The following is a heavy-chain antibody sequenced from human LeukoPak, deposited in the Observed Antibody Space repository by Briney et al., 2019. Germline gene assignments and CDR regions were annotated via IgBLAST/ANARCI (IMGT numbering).Heavy chain of an antibody. Sequence: KSGGSLRLSCAASGFTFSGYSMNWVRQAPGKGLEWVSSISSSSSYIYYADSVKGRFTISRDNAKNSLYLQMNSLRAEDTAVYYCAREGGWNAFDIWGQGTMVTVSS. CDR3: AREGGWNAFDI. V-gene: IGHV3-21*01. CDR2: ISSSSSYI. CDR1: GFTFSGYS. J-gene: IGHJ3*02. D-gene: IGHD2-15*01.